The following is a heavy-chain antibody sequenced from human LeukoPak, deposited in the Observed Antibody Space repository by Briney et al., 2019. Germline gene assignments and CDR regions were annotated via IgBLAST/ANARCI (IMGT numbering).Heavy chain of an antibody. D-gene: IGHD6-13*01. V-gene: IGHV1-46*01. Sequence: ASVKVSCKASGYTFTSYHMHWVRQAPGQGLEWMGKINLSGGSTTYAQKFQGRVTMTRDTSTSTVYMELSSLRSEDTAVYYCARGAQIAVVGSHVDYWGQGSLVTVSS. J-gene: IGHJ4*02. CDR2: INLSGGST. CDR3: ARGAQIAVVGSHVDY. CDR1: GYTFTSYH.